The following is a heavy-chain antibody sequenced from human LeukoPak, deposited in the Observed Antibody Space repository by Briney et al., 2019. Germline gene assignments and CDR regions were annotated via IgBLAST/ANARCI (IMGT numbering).Heavy chain of an antibody. Sequence: GASVKVSCKASGYTFTSYYMHWVRQAPGQGLEWMGIIDPSGGTYAQRFQGRVTMTRDTSTSTVYMELSSLRSEDTAVYFCARTYYYDSSGYYPLAYWGQGTLVTVSS. CDR2: IDPSGG. J-gene: IGHJ4*02. CDR3: ARTYYYDSSGYYPLAY. D-gene: IGHD3-22*01. CDR1: GYTFTSYY. V-gene: IGHV1-46*01.